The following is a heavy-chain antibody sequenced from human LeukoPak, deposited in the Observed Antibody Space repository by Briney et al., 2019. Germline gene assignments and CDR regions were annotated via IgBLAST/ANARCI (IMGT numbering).Heavy chain of an antibody. CDR2: MNPNSGNT. CDR1: GYTFTSYD. V-gene: IGHV1-8*01. J-gene: IGHJ6*02. Sequence: ASVTVSCKASGYTFTSYDINWVQQATGQGLEWMGWMNPNSGNTGYAQKFQGRVTMTRNTSISTAYMELSSLRSEDTAVYYCARHIGFRQYYYYYYGMDVWGQGTTVTVSS. D-gene: IGHD5-12*01. CDR3: ARHIGFRQYYYYYYGMDV.